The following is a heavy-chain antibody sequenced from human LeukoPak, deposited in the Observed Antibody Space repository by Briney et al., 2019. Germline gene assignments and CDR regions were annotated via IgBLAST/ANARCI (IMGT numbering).Heavy chain of an antibody. Sequence: GGSLRLSCAASGFTFRSYWMSWVRQASGKGLEWVANIIQDGSEKYYVDSVKGRFTISRDNAKNSLYLQMSSLRVEDTAVYFCASTNLAIRGRSRWFDPWGQGTPVTVSS. D-gene: IGHD1-26*01. CDR3: ASTNLAIRGRSRWFDP. CDR2: IIQDGSEK. V-gene: IGHV3-7*01. J-gene: IGHJ5*02. CDR1: GFTFRSYW.